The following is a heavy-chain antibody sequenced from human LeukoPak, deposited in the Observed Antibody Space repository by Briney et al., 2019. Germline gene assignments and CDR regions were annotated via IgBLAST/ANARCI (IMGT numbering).Heavy chain of an antibody. Sequence: ASVKVSCKASGYTFTSYGISWVRQAPGQGLEWMGWISAYNGNTNYAQKLQGRVTMTTDTSTSTAYMELRSPRSDDTAVYYCARTDSSGYYYLGRGRPHSHFDYWGQGTLVTVSS. CDR2: ISAYNGNT. V-gene: IGHV1-18*01. J-gene: IGHJ4*02. CDR1: GYTFTSYG. D-gene: IGHD3-22*01. CDR3: ARTDSSGYYYLGRGRPHSHFDY.